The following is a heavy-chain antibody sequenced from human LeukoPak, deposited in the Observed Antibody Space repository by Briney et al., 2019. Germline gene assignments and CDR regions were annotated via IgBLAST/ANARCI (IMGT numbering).Heavy chain of an antibody. CDR1: GGSFSGYY. V-gene: IGHV4-34*01. J-gene: IGHJ3*02. CDR2: INHSGST. CDR3: ARGVLRYFGWAYRNAFDI. D-gene: IGHD3-9*01. Sequence: SETLSLTCAVYGGSFSGYYWSWIRQPPGKGLEWIGEINHSGSTNYNPSLKSRVTISVDTSKNQFSLKLSSVTAADTAVYYCARGVLRYFGWAYRNAFDIWGQGTMVTVSS.